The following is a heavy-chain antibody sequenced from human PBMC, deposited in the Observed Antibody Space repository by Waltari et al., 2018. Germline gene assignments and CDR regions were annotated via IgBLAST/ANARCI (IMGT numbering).Heavy chain of an antibody. CDR3: ARERGGLDFWSGSDMGPYYYMDV. V-gene: IGHV4-59*01. CDR1: GGSISSYY. CDR2: IYYSGST. Sequence: QVQLQESGPGLVKPSETLSLTCTVSGGSISSYYWSWIRQPPGKGLEWIGYIYYSGSTNYNPSLKSRVTISVDTSKNQFSLKLSSVTAADTAVYYCARERGGLDFWSGSDMGPYYYMDVWGKGTMVTVSS. J-gene: IGHJ6*03. D-gene: IGHD3-3*01.